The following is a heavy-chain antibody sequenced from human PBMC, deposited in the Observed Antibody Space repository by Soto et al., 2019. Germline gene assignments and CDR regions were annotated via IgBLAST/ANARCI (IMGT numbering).Heavy chain of an antibody. CDR2: IRSKANSYAT. D-gene: IGHD3-3*01. CDR1: GFTFSGSA. Sequence: PGGSLRLSCAAPGFTFSGSAMHWVRQASGKGLEWVGRIRSKANSYATAYAASVKGRFTISRDDSKNTAYLQMNSLKTEDTAVYYCTRHDEWYGGCDPWGQGTLVTVSS. V-gene: IGHV3-73*01. J-gene: IGHJ5*02. CDR3: TRHDEWYGGCDP.